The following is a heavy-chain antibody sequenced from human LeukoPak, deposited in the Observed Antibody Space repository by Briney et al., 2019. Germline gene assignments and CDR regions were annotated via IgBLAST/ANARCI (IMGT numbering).Heavy chain of an antibody. J-gene: IGHJ4*02. D-gene: IGHD2-2*01. Sequence: PGRSLRLSCAASGFTFSSYGMHWVRQAPGKGLEWMALIWSDGTNEKYADSVKSRFTISRDNSKNTLYLQMNSLRAEDTAVYYCARVVGYSSTWYYDHWGQGTLVTVSS. V-gene: IGHV3-33*01. CDR1: GFTFSSYG. CDR2: IWSDGTNE. CDR3: ARVVGYSSTWYYDH.